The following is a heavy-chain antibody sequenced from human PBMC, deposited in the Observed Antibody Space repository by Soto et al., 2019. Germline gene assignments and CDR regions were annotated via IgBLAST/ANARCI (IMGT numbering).Heavy chain of an antibody. J-gene: IGHJ4*02. CDR3: AQDIQRGSYHRGADY. D-gene: IGHD1-26*01. CDR2: ISDDGSKT. Sequence: QVQVVESGGGVAQPGGSLRLSCAASGFTFSTYGMHWVRQAPGKGLEWVACISDDGSKTYHIDSVKGRFTISRDNSKNTLYLQMNSLRAEDTAVYYCAQDIQRGSYHRGADYWGQGTLGTVSS. CDR1: GFTFSTYG. V-gene: IGHV3-30*18.